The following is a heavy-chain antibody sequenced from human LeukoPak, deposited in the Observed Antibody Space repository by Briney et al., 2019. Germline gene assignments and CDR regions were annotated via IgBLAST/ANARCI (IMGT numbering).Heavy chain of an antibody. CDR3: ARSQYCSGGSCYRFVFDY. V-gene: IGHV1-2*02. Sequence: ASVKVSCKASGYTFTGYYMHWVRQAPGQGLEWMGWINPNRGGTNYAQKFQGGVTMTRDTSISTAYMELSRLRSDDTAVYYCARSQYCSGGSCYRFVFDYWGQGTLVTVSS. D-gene: IGHD2-15*01. J-gene: IGHJ4*02. CDR1: GYTFTGYY. CDR2: INPNRGGT.